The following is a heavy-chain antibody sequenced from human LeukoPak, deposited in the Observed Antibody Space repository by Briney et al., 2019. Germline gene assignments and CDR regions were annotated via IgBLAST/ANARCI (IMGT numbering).Heavy chain of an antibody. J-gene: IGHJ6*03. CDR2: IYSGGST. CDR1: GFTVSSNY. Sequence: GGSLRLSCAASGFTVSSNYMSWVRQAPGKWLEWVSVIYSGGSTYYADSVKGRFTISRDNSKNTLYLQMNSLRAEDTAVYYCARGYYYYYMDVWGKGTTVTVSS. CDR3: ARGYYYYYMDV. V-gene: IGHV3-53*01.